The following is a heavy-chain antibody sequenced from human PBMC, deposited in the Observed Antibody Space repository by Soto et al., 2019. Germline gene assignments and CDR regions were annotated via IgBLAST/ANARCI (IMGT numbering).Heavy chain of an antibody. CDR3: ANARGNNYGFIDY. J-gene: IGHJ4*02. Sequence: GGSLRLSCAASGFTFSSYGMHWVRQAPGKGLEWVAVISYDGSNKYYVDSVKGRFTISRDNSKSTLYLQMNSLRAEDTAVYYCANARGNNYGFIDYWGQGTLVTVSS. CDR2: ISYDGSNK. CDR1: GFTFSSYG. V-gene: IGHV3-30*18. D-gene: IGHD5-18*01.